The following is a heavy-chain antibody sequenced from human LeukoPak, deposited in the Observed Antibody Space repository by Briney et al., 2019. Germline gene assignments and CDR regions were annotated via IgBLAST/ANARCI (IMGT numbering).Heavy chain of an antibody. D-gene: IGHD2-8*01. Sequence: SETLSLTCTVSGGSISSYYWSWIRQPPGKGLEWIGSIYYSGSTNYDPSLKSRVTISVDTSKNQFSLKLSSVTAPDTAVYYCARHAPLYCTNGLCYYFDYWGQRTLVTVSS. V-gene: IGHV4-59*08. CDR3: ARHAPLYCTNGLCYYFDY. CDR2: IYYSGST. CDR1: GGSISSYY. J-gene: IGHJ4*02.